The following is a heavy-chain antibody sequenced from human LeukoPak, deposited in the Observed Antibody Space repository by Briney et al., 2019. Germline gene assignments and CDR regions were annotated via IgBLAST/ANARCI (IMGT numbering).Heavy chain of an antibody. CDR1: GFTFNNYN. J-gene: IGHJ6*03. V-gene: IGHV3-21*01. D-gene: IGHD1-26*01. CDR3: ARDPYSGNYGNYYYYYMDV. Sequence: AGGSPRLSCATSGFTFNNYNMNWVRQAPGRALEWVSSITSSGTYIFYADSVKGRFTISRDNAKNSLYLQMNSLGPEDTAVYYCARDPYSGNYGNYYYYYMDVWGKGTTVTISS. CDR2: ITSSGTYI.